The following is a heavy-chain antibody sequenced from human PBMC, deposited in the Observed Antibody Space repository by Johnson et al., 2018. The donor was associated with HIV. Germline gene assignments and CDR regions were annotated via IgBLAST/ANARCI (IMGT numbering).Heavy chain of an antibody. CDR2: ISYDGSNK. J-gene: IGHJ3*02. D-gene: IGHD5-18*01. CDR1: GFTFSSYA. V-gene: IGHV3-30*04. Sequence: QVLLVESGGGVVQPGRSLRLSCAASGFTFSSYAMHWVRQAPGKGLEWVAVISYDGSNKYYADSVKGRFTISRDNSKNTLYLQMNSLRAEDTAVYYCAKVAAAMGTDAFDIWGQGTMVTVSS. CDR3: AKVAAAMGTDAFDI.